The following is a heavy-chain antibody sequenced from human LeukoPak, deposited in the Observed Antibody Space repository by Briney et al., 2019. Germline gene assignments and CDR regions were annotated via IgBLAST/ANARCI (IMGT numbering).Heavy chain of an antibody. Sequence: SQTLSLTCAISGDSVSSNSAAWNWIRQSPSRGLEWLGRTYYRSKWYNDYAVSVKSRITINPDTSKNQFSLQLNSVTPEDTAVYYCARSGIAAAGRRNYYYYYMDVWGKGTTVTVSS. CDR1: GDSVSSNSAA. CDR2: TYYRSKWYN. V-gene: IGHV6-1*01. CDR3: ARSGIAAAGRRNYYYYYMDV. J-gene: IGHJ6*03. D-gene: IGHD6-13*01.